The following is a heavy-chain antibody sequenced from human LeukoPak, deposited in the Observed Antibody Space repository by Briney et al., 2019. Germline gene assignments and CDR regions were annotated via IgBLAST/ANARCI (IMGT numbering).Heavy chain of an antibody. V-gene: IGHV3-30*18. D-gene: IGHD6-19*01. CDR3: AKVTSGWYGAMDY. CDR1: GFTSSSYG. Sequence: PGRSLRLSCAASGFTSSSYGMHWVRQAPGKGLEWVAVISYDGSNKYYADSVKGRFTISRDNSKNTLYLQMNSLRAEDTAVYYCAKVTSGWYGAMDYWGQGTLVTVSS. J-gene: IGHJ4*02. CDR2: ISYDGSNK.